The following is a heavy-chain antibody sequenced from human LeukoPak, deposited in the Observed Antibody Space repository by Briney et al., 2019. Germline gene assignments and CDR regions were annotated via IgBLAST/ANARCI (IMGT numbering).Heavy chain of an antibody. Sequence: GGSLRLSCAASGFTFSSYAISWVRQAPGKGLEWVSAISGSGGSTYYADSVKGRFTISRDNSKNTLYLQMNSLRAEDTAVYYCAKFIVGALELGIYFDYWGQGTLVTVSS. V-gene: IGHV3-23*01. CDR1: GFTFSSYA. D-gene: IGHD1-26*01. CDR2: ISGSGGST. CDR3: AKFIVGALELGIYFDY. J-gene: IGHJ4*02.